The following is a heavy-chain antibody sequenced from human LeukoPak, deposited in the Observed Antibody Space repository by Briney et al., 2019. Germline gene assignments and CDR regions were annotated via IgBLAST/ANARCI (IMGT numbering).Heavy chain of an antibody. CDR3: ARDVPAAEIDY. Sequence: SETLSLTCTVSGGSISSSSYYWGWIRQPPGKGLEWIGSIYYSGSTYYNPSLKSRVTISVDTSKNQFSLKLSSVTAADTAVYYCARDVPAAEIDYWGQGTLVTVPS. D-gene: IGHD2-2*01. J-gene: IGHJ4*02. V-gene: IGHV4-39*02. CDR1: GGSISSSSYY. CDR2: IYYSGST.